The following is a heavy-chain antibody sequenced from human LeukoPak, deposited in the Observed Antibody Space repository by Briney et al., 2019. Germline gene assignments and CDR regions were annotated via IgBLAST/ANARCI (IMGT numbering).Heavy chain of an antibody. CDR3: VNSGRHQLLFDY. J-gene: IGHJ4*02. CDR1: GFTFSTYS. V-gene: IGHV3-21*01. Sequence: PGGSLRLSCAASGFTFSTYSMNWVRQAPGKGLEWVSSISSSSKYIYLADSVKGRFTISRDNAKNSLYLQMNSLGAEDTAVYYCVNSGRHQLLFDYWGQGILVTVSS. CDR2: ISSSSKYI. D-gene: IGHD1-26*01.